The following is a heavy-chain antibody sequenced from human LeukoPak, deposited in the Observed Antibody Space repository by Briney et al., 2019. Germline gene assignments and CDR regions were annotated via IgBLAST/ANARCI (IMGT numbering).Heavy chain of an antibody. CDR1: GFTVSSNC. CDR2: IYSGGST. V-gene: IGHV3-53*01. Sequence: PGGSLRLSCAASGFTVSSNCMSWVRQAPGKGLEWVSVIYSGGSTDYADSVKGRFTISRDNSENTLHLQMNSLRAEDTAVYYCARIPKTTYFDYWGQGTLVTVSS. CDR3: ARIPKTTYFDY. J-gene: IGHJ4*02. D-gene: IGHD4-17*01.